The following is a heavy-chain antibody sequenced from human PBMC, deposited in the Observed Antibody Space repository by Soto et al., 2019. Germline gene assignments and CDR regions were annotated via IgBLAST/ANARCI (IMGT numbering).Heavy chain of an antibody. CDR2: FYYSGST. V-gene: IGHV4-30-4*01. D-gene: IGHD3-9*01. J-gene: IGHJ4*02. CDR3: ARGRMVRYFEPLPYFDY. Sequence: QVQLQESGPGLVKPSQTLSLTCTVSGGSISSGDYYWSWIRQPPGKGLEWIGDFYYSGSTYYNPSLKSRVSISVDRSQNQFSMKLSSVAAADTAVYYCARGRMVRYFEPLPYFDYWGQGTLVTVSS. CDR1: GGSISSGDYY.